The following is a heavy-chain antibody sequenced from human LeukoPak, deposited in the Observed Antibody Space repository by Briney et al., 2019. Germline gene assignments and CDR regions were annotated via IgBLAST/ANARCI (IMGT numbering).Heavy chain of an antibody. CDR1: GFSFTNYA. CDR2: IGGGET. Sequence: PGGSLRLSCAASGFSFTNYAMSWVRQAPARGPEWVSSIGGGETFYADSVKGRFTLSRDDSRNTVYLQLNNLRVEDTAIYYCAKATWVSTADGAWWSEGTQVTVSS. J-gene: IGHJ4*02. V-gene: IGHV3-23*01. D-gene: IGHD1-1*01. CDR3: AKATWVSTADGAW.